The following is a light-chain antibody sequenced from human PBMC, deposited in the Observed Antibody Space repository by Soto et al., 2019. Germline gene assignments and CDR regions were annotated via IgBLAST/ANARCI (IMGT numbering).Light chain of an antibody. V-gene: IGLV2-14*01. CDR3: SSYTTSNTRQIV. CDR1: SSDVGGYNY. J-gene: IGLJ1*01. Sequence: QSVLTQPPSASGSPGQSVTISCTGTSSDVGGYNYVSWYQQHPGKAPKIMIYDVSNRPSGVSNRFSGSKSGNTASLTISGLQPEDEADYYCSSYTTSNTRQIVFGTGTKVTVL. CDR2: DVS.